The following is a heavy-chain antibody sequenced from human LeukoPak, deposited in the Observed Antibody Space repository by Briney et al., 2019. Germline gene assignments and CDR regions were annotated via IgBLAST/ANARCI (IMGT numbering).Heavy chain of an antibody. CDR3: ARTRITIFGVVIRYFDY. D-gene: IGHD3-3*01. V-gene: IGHV1-69*06. J-gene: IGHJ4*02. CDR2: IIPIFGTA. CDR1: GYTFTGYY. Sequence: ASVKVSCKASGYTFTGYYMHWVRQAPGQGLEWMGGIIPIFGTANYAQKFQGRVTITADKSTSTAYMELSSLRSEDTAVYYCARTRITIFGVVIRYFDYWGQGTLVTVSS.